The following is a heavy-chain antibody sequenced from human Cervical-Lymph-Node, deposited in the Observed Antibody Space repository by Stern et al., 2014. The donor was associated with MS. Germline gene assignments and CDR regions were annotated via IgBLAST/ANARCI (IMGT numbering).Heavy chain of an antibody. Sequence: QVQLVQSGGGVVQPGRSLRLSCKASGFAFSRYGMHWVRQAPGKGLEWLSVIWFNGNKKYYASSVKGRFTISKDNDNNMLYLQMNSLRVDDTALYYCAREGTDAYNKIDHWGQGTLVTVSS. CDR1: GFAFSRYG. CDR3: AREGTDAYNKIDH. V-gene: IGHV3-33*01. D-gene: IGHD5-24*01. J-gene: IGHJ4*02. CDR2: IWFNGNKK.